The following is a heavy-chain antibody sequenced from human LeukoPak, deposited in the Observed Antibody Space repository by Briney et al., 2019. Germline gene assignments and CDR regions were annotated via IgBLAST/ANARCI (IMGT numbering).Heavy chain of an antibody. Sequence: GGSLRLSCAASGFTFSSYAMSWVRQAPGKGLEWVSAISGSGGSTYYADSVKGRFTISRDNSKNTLYLQMSSLRAEDTAVYYCAKAFSAYENWPPNWFDPWGQGTLVTVSS. D-gene: IGHD5-12*01. CDR2: ISGSGGST. CDR3: AKAFSAYENWPPNWFDP. CDR1: GFTFSSYA. J-gene: IGHJ5*02. V-gene: IGHV3-23*01.